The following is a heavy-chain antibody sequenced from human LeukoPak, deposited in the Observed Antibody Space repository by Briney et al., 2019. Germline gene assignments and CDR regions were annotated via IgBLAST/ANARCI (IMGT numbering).Heavy chain of an antibody. Sequence: GGSLRPSCAASGFAFSRYWMHWVRQAPGKGLVWVSRVNGDGSTTTYADSVKGRFTISRDNAKNSLYLQMNSLRAEDTALYYCARISYAFWSGHGDYWGQGTLVTVSS. D-gene: IGHD3-3*01. J-gene: IGHJ4*02. V-gene: IGHV3-74*01. CDR3: ARISYAFWSGHGDY. CDR1: GFAFSRYW. CDR2: VNGDGSTT.